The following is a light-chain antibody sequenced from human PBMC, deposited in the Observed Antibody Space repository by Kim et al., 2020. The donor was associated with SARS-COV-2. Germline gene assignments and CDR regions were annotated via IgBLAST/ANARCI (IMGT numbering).Light chain of an antibody. CDR1: QSISSY. V-gene: IGKV1-39*01. J-gene: IGKJ2*03. CDR3: QQRYSTPYS. CDR2: AAS. Sequence: DIQMTQSPSSLSASVGDRVTITCRAIQSISSYLNWYQQKPGKAPKLLIYAASSLQSGVPSRFSGSGSGTDFTLPISSLQPEDFATYYCQQRYSTPYSFGKGTKLEI.